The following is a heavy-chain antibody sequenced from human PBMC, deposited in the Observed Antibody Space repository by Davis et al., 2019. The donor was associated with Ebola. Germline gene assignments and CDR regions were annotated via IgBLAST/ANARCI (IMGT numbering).Heavy chain of an antibody. CDR2: IKQDGSEK. V-gene: IGHV3-7*01. D-gene: IGHD2-2*01. J-gene: IGHJ6*04. CDR3: ARADPYCSSTRCYYYYGMDV. Sequence: GESLKISCAASGFTFSSYWMSWVRQAPGKGLEWVANIKQDGSEKYYVDSVKGRFTISRDNAKNSVYLQMDSLRAEDTAVYYCARADPYCSSTRCYYYYGMDVWGEGTTVTVSS. CDR1: GFTFSSYW.